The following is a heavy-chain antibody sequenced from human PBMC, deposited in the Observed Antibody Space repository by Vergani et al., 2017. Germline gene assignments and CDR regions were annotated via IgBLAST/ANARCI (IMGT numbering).Heavy chain of an antibody. J-gene: IGHJ4*02. V-gene: IGHV1-46*01. CDR3: ARAANPNYYDSSGAIDY. Sequence: QVQLVQSGAEVKKPGASVKVSCKASGYTFTSYYMHWVRQAPGQGLEWMGIINPSGGSTSYAQKFQGRVTMTRDTSTSTVYMELSSLRSEDTAVYYCARAANPNYYDSSGAIDYWGQGTLVTVSS. D-gene: IGHD3-22*01. CDR1: GYTFTSYY. CDR2: INPSGGST.